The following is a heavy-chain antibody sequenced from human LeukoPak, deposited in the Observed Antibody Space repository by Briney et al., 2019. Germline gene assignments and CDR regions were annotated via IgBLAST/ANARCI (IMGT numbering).Heavy chain of an antibody. CDR2: IYSGGST. CDR3: ARDRGGAVAGLVGY. CDR1: GFTVSSNY. J-gene: IGHJ4*02. V-gene: IGHV3-53*01. Sequence: GGSLRLSCAASGFTVSSNYMSWVRQAPGKGLEWVSVIYSGGSTYYADSVKGRFTISRDNSKNTLYLQMNSLRAEDTAVYYCARDRGGAVAGLVGYWGQGTLVTVSS. D-gene: IGHD6-19*01.